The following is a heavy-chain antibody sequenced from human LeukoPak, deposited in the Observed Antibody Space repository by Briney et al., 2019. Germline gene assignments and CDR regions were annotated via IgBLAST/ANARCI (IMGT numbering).Heavy chain of an antibody. D-gene: IGHD1-26*01. CDR1: GGSFSGYY. V-gene: IGHV4-34*01. CDR2: INHSGST. CDR3: ARDRNRVGATVT. Sequence: SETLSLTCAVYGGSFSGYYWSWIRQTPGKGLEWIGEINHSGSTNYNPSLKSRVTISVDTSMNQFSLKLSSVTAADTAVYYCARDRNRVGATVTWGQGTLVTVSS. J-gene: IGHJ5*02.